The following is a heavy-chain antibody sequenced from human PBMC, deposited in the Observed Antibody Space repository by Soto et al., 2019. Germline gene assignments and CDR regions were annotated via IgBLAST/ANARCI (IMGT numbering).Heavy chain of an antibody. CDR1: ADSIRAGGYY. D-gene: IGHD2-21*02. CDR3: AKVPSPQPDPVVTPGSFGP. J-gene: IGHJ5*02. Sequence: PSETLSLTCGVFADSIRAGGYYWSWIRQLPGKGLEWLGYIYYTGTTYYNPSLKSRLTMSVDMSKSQFSLKLTSLTAADTAVYYCAKVPSPQPDPVVTPGSFGPWGRGILVTVYS. CDR2: IYYTGTT. V-gene: IGHV4-31*11.